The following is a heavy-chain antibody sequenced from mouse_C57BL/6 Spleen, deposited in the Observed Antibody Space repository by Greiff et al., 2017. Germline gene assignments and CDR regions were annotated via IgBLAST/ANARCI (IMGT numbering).Heavy chain of an antibody. CDR2: INPNNGGT. CDR3: ASGGFYYYGSSSDY. D-gene: IGHD1-1*01. V-gene: IGHV1-22*01. J-gene: IGHJ2*01. CDR1: GYTFTDYN. Sequence: EVQLQESGPELVKPGASVKMSCKASGYTFTDYNMHWVKQSHGKSLEWIGYINPNNGGTSYNQKFKGKATLTVNKASSTAYMALRSLTSEDSAVYYCASGGFYYYGSSSDYWGQGTTLTVSS.